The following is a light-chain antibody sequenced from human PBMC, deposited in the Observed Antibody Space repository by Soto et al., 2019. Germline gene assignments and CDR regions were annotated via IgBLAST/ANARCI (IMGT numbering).Light chain of an antibody. Sequence: VFTQSRGTLSLYPVERATVSCRVSQSVSGCSVACYQQTPSQATRLLLDGSSSRGTGIPDRFSGSGSGTAFSLTISRLEPEDFAVYYCQQYGNSPWTFGQGTKVDIK. CDR3: QQYGNSPWT. J-gene: IGKJ1*01. V-gene: IGKV3-20*01. CDR1: QSVSGCS. CDR2: GSS.